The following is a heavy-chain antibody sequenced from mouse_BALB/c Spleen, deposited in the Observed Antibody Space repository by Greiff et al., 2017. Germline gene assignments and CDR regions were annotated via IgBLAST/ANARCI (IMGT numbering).Heavy chain of an antibody. J-gene: IGHJ1*01. CDR2: ISSGGSYT. CDR1: GFTFSSYA. V-gene: IGHV5-9-4*01. D-gene: IGHD1-1*01. Sequence: EVQRVESGGGLVKPGGSLKLSCAASGFTFSSYAMSWVRQSPEKRLEWVAEISSGGSYTYYPDTVTGRFTISRDNAKNTLYLEMSSLRSEDTAMYYCARRGYGSSHWYFDVWGAGTTVTVSS. CDR3: ARRGYGSSHWYFDV.